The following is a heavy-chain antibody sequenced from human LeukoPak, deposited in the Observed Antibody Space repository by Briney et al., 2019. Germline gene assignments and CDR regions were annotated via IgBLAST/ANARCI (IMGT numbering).Heavy chain of an antibody. CDR1: GFTFSSYA. CDR3: ARGKLQHASFDY. CDR2: ISYDGNNK. J-gene: IGHJ4*02. Sequence: PGGSLRLSCAASGFTFSSYAMHWVRQAPGKGLEWVAVISYDGNNKYYADSVKGRFTISRDNAKNSLYLQMNSLRAEDTAVYYCARGKLQHASFDYWGQGTLVTVSS. V-gene: IGHV3-30*04.